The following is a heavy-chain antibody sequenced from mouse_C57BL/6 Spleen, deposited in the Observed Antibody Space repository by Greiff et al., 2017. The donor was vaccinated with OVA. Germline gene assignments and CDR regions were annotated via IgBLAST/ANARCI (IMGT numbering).Heavy chain of an antibody. J-gene: IGHJ4*01. V-gene: IGHV1-81*01. Sequence: QVQLKESGAELARPGASVKLSCKASGYTFTSYGISWVKQTTGQGLEWIGEIYPRSGNTYYNEKFKGKATLTADKSSSTAYMELRSLTSEDSAVYFCARSITDYYAMDYWGQGTSVTVSS. CDR1: GYTFTSYG. CDR3: ARSITDYYAMDY. D-gene: IGHD1-3*01. CDR2: IYPRSGNT.